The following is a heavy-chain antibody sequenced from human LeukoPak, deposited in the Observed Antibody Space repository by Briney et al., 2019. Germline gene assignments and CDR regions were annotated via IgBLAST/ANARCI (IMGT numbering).Heavy chain of an antibody. V-gene: IGHV3-23*01. CDR2: ISGSGGST. Sequence: PGGSLRLSCAASGFTLSSYAMSWVRQAPGKGLEWVSAISGSGGSTYYADSVKGRFTISRDNSKNTLYLQMNSLRAEDTAVYYCAKGTGRLWFGESRAFDIWGQGTMVTVSS. D-gene: IGHD3-10*01. CDR3: AKGTGRLWFGESRAFDI. J-gene: IGHJ3*02. CDR1: GFTLSSYA.